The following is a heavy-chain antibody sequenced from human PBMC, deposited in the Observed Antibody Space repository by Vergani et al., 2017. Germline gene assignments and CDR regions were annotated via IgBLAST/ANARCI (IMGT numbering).Heavy chain of an antibody. CDR1: GGSISSSSYY. J-gene: IGHJ3*02. V-gene: IGHV4-39*07. D-gene: IGHD3-22*01. CDR2: IYTSGST. CDR3: ARDHSYYYDSSGYYSRRAFDI. Sequence: QLQLQESGPGLVKPSETLSLTCTVSGGSISSSSYYWGWIRQPPGKGLEWIGRIYTSGSTNYNPSLKSRVTMSVDTSKNQFSLKLSSVTAADTAVYYCARDHSYYYDSSGYYSRRAFDIWGQGTMVTVSS.